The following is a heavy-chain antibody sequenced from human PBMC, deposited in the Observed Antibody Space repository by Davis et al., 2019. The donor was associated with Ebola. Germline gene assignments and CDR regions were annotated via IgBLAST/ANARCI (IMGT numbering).Heavy chain of an antibody. CDR2: IRSKANAHAT. V-gene: IGHV3-73*01. CDR3: TSATRILGVLGF. D-gene: IGHD2-15*01. CDR1: GFTFSGSA. J-gene: IGHJ6*02. Sequence: GESLKISCAASGFTFSGSAMHWVRQVSGKGLEWVGRIRSKANAHATTYVASVKGRFIISRDDSKNMAYLQMNSLKTEDTAVYYCTSATRILGVLGFWGQGTTVTVSS.